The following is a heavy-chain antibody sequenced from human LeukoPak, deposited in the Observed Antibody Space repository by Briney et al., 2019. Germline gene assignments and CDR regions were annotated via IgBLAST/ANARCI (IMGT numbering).Heavy chain of an antibody. J-gene: IGHJ4*02. D-gene: IGHD2-15*01. V-gene: IGHV4-39*07. Sequence: PSETLSLTCTVSGGSISSSSYYWGWIRQPPGKGLEWIGSIYYSGSTYYNPSLKSRVTISVDTSKNQFSLKLSSVTAADTAVYYCALGVGYCSGGSCYYDYWGQGTLATVSS. CDR2: IYYSGST. CDR1: GGSISSSSYY. CDR3: ALGVGYCSGGSCYYDY.